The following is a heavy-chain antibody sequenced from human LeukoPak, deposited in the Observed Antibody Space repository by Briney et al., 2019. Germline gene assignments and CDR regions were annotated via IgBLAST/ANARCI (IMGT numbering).Heavy chain of an antibody. CDR3: ARGRGLRFLEWSLYYYYYYMDV. Sequence: SETLSLTCAVYGGSFSGYYWSWIRQPPGKWLEWIGEIKHSGSTNYNPSLKSRVTISVDTSKSQFSLKLSSVTAADTAVYYCARGRGLRFLEWSLYYYYYYMDVWGKGTTVTVSS. J-gene: IGHJ6*03. D-gene: IGHD3-3*01. CDR1: GGSFSGYY. V-gene: IGHV4-34*01. CDR2: IKHSGST.